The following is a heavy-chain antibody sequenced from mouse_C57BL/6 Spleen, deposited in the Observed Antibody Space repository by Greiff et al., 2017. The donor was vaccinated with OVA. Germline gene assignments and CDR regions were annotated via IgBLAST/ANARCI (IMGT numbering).Heavy chain of an antibody. CDR3: ASAYGSSYWCFDV. D-gene: IGHD1-1*01. CDR1: GFNIKDYY. J-gene: IGHJ1*03. CDR2: IDPEDGET. V-gene: IGHV14-2*01. Sequence: VQLQQSGAELVKPGASVKLSCTASGFNIKDYYMHWVKQRTEQGLEWIGRIDPEDGETKYAPKFKGKATITADTASNTAYLQLSSLTSEDTAVYYCASAYGSSYWCFDVWGTGTTVTVSS.